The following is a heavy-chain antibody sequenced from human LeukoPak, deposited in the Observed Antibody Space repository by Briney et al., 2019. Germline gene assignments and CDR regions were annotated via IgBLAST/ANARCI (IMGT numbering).Heavy chain of an antibody. CDR2: ISGSGGST. CDR1: GFTFSSYS. Sequence: GGSLRLSCAASGFTFSSYSMNWVRQAPGKGLEWVSAISGSGGSTYYADSVKGRFTISSDNSKNTLYLQMNSLRADDTAVYYCAKYGSGRSFDYWGQGTLVTVSS. D-gene: IGHD3-10*01. V-gene: IGHV3-23*01. CDR3: AKYGSGRSFDY. J-gene: IGHJ4*02.